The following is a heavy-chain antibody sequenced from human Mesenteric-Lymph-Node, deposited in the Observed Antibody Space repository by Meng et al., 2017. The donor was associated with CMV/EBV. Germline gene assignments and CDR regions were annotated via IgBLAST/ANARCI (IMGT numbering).Heavy chain of an antibody. D-gene: IGHD1-26*01. V-gene: IGHV3-23*01. CDR1: GFSFSSYA. J-gene: IGHJ4*02. CDR3: AKDSGGYSFPTFDY. Sequence: GESLKISCAASGFSFSSYALNWVRQAPGKGLEWVSVISGSGGSTFYADSVRGRFTISRDNSKNTLYLQMNSLRAEDTAVYYCAKDSGGYSFPTFDYWGQGTLVTVSS. CDR2: ISGSGGST.